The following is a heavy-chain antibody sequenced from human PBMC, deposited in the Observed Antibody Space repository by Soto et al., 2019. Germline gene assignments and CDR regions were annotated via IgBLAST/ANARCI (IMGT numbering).Heavy chain of an antibody. J-gene: IGHJ4*02. V-gene: IGHV1-3*05. CDR2: INAGNGNT. CDR1: GYTFTGYA. Sequence: QVQLVQSGAEEKKPGASVKVSCKASGYTFTGYAMHWVRQAPGQRLEWMGWINAGNGNTKYSQKFQGRATITRETAASTPNMQLTSLGSEDTAVYYSARAVAVAADFDYCGQGTLGTVSS. D-gene: IGHD6-19*01. CDR3: ARAVAVAADFDY.